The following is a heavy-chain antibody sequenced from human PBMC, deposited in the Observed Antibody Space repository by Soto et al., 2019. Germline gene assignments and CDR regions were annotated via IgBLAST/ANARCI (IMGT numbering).Heavy chain of an antibody. CDR2: ISYDGSNK. V-gene: IGHV3-30-3*01. J-gene: IGHJ4*02. D-gene: IGHD3-10*01. CDR3: SRTRWGSSLYFFDY. Sequence: PGGSLRLSCAASGFTFSSYAMHWVRQAPGKGLEWVAVISYDGSNKYYPDSVKGRFTISRDNSKNTLYLQMNSLRAEDTALYFCSRTRWGSSLYFFDYWGQGTLVTVSS. CDR1: GFTFSSYA.